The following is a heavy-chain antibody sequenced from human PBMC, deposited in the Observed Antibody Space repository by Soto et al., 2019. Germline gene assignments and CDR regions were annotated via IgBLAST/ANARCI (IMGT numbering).Heavy chain of an antibody. Sequence: QVKLQESGPGLEKPSGTLSLTCAVSGGSISNNRWWTWVRQAPGKGLVWIGEIHDTGSTNYNLSLKSRATVSIDRSKNQFSLEMRAVTAADTAVYYCAGQWAAGYGAFDPWGQGTLVTVSS. CDR2: IHDTGST. CDR1: GGSISNNRW. D-gene: IGHD3-9*01. V-gene: IGHV4-4*02. CDR3: AGQWAAGYGAFDP. J-gene: IGHJ5*02.